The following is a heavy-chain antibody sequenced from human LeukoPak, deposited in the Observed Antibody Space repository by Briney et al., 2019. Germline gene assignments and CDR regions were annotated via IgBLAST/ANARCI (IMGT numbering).Heavy chain of an antibody. CDR2: VSGSGVNT. CDR3: ARDGMLWFGEPYFDY. D-gene: IGHD3-10*01. J-gene: IGHJ4*02. CDR1: GFTFSTYA. Sequence: GGSLRLSCGASGFTFSTYAMNWVRQAPGKGLEWVSTVSGSGVNTYYADSVKGRFTISRDNSKNTLYLQMNSLRAEDTAVYYCARDGMLWFGEPYFDYWGQGTLVTVSS. V-gene: IGHV3-23*01.